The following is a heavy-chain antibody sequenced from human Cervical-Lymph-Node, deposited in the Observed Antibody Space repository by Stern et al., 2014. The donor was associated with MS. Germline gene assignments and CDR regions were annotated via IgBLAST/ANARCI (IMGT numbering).Heavy chain of an antibody. D-gene: IGHD6-25*01. J-gene: IGHJ5*02. CDR3: ARVGSSGWIGWIDP. Sequence: VQLQESGPGLLKPSETLSLTCAVSGDIVNSGAYYWSWIRQPPGKGLEGIGYVYSNGKTNYNPSLKSRVTMSIDTPKNQISLRMISATAADTAVYYCARVGSSGWIGWIDPWGQGTLVTVSS. CDR1: GDIVNSGAYY. V-gene: IGHV4-61*08. CDR2: VYSNGKT.